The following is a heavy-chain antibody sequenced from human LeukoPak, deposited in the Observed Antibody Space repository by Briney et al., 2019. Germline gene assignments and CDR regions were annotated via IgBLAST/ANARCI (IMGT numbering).Heavy chain of an antibody. CDR2: IYYSGST. CDR1: GGSISSGDYY. Sequence: SETLSLTCTVSGGSISSGDYYWSWIRQPPGTGLERIGYIYYSGSTYYNPSLKSRVTISVDTSKNQFSLKLSSVAAADTAVYYCASGGWLPGYFDLWGRGTLVTVSS. CDR3: ASGGWLPGYFDL. D-gene: IGHD5-24*01. J-gene: IGHJ2*01. V-gene: IGHV4-30-4*02.